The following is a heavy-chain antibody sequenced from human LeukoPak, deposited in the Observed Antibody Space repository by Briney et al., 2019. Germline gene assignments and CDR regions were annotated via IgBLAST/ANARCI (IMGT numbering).Heavy chain of an antibody. Sequence: SETLSLTCTVSGASISGYIWSWIRQPPGKGLEWIAYIYDNGNTNYNPSLKSRVTIALDTSKNQFSLRLDSVTAADTAVYYCVRLSVVSPHRYFDLWGRGTLVTVSS. D-gene: IGHD4-23*01. V-gene: IGHV4-59*08. CDR1: GASISGYI. J-gene: IGHJ2*01. CDR3: VRLSVVSPHRYFDL. CDR2: IYDNGNT.